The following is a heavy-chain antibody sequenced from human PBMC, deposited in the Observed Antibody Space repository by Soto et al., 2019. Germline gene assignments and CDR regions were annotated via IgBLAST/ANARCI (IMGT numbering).Heavy chain of an antibody. J-gene: IGHJ5*02. D-gene: IGHD3-3*01. CDR2: INHRGGA. V-gene: IGHV4-34*01. CDR3: VARGMTYDFLSCPHPFDP. CDR1: NGSFTDYF. Sequence: SETLSLTCAAHNGSFTDYFWTWIRQSPGRGLEWIGEINHRGGATYNPSLRSQVTISIDTSKNHFSLSLRSLTAADTAVYYCVARGMTYDFLSCPHPFDPCGHGTLVTVSS.